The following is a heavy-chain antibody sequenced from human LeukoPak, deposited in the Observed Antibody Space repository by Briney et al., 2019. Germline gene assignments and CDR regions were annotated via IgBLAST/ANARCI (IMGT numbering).Heavy chain of an antibody. D-gene: IGHD3-10*01. J-gene: IGHJ4*02. CDR2: IKQDGSER. CDR1: GFTFSGFA. CDR3: ARAGSHWHYVY. Sequence: GGSLRLSCAASGFTFSGFAMSWVRQGPTKGLEWVANIKQDGSERYYVDSVKGRFTISRDNAKNSLSLQMNNLRVEDTAVYYCARAGSHWHYVYWGQGTVVTVSS. V-gene: IGHV3-7*01.